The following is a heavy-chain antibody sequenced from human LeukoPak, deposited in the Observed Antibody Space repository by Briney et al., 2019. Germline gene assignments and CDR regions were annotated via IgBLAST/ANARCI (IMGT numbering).Heavy chain of an antibody. Sequence: GGSLRISCAASGFTVSTNYMSWVRQAPGKGLEWVSLIYSGGGTYYADSVKGRFTISRDNSRNTLSLQMYSLRVDDTAVYYCARGFRSVTTWGYFDYWGQGALVTVSS. CDR1: GFTVSTNY. V-gene: IGHV3-66*01. CDR3: ARGFRSVTTWGYFDY. D-gene: IGHD4-17*01. J-gene: IGHJ4*02. CDR2: IYSGGGT.